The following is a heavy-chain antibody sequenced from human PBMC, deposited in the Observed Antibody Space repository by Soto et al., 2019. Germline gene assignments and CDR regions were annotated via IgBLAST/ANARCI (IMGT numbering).Heavy chain of an antibody. CDR3: VSLWSVTGSRDY. V-gene: IGHV3-72*01. J-gene: IGHJ4*02. CDR1: GLTFSDHY. Sequence: EVQLVQSGGGLVQPGGSLRLSCAVSGLTFSDHYMGWVRQAPGKGLDWVGRIRDRVHSYSTEYAASVKGRFTISRDDSRNSLYLQMNSLKMEDTAVFYCVSLWSVTGSRDYWGRGTLVTVSS. D-gene: IGHD1-20*01. CDR2: IRDRVHSYST.